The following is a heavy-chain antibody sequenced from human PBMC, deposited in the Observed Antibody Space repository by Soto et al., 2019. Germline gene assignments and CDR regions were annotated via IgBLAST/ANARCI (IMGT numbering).Heavy chain of an antibody. J-gene: IGHJ5*02. D-gene: IGHD3-22*01. Sequence: PSETLSLTCTVSGGSISSYYWSWIRQPPGKGLEWIGYIYYSGSTNYNPSLKSRVTISVDTSKNQFSLKLSSVTAADTAVYYCARGTYYYDSSGYYNWFDPWGQGTLVTVS. CDR2: IYYSGST. CDR3: ARGTYYYDSSGYYNWFDP. CDR1: GGSISSYY. V-gene: IGHV4-59*01.